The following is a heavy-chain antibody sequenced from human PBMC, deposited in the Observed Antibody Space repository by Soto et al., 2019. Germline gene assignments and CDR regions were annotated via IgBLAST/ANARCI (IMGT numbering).Heavy chain of an antibody. D-gene: IGHD4-17*01. CDR2: AGNGCDYT. CDR3: ANMFGDYGPPPADY. J-gene: IGHJ4*02. Sequence: EVQMMESGGGLVQPGGSLRLSCEASGLTFTRNTMSWVRQAPGKGLEWVSSAGNGCDYTVYADSVRGRFTISRDDSKTTLYLQRDSLRAEHTAVYYCANMFGDYGPPPADYWGQGTLVTVSS. V-gene: IGHV3-23*01. CDR1: GLTFTRNT.